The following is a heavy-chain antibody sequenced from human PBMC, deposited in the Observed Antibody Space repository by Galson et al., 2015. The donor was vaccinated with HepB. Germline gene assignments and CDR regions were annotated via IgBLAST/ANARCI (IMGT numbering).Heavy chain of an antibody. D-gene: IGHD2-8*02. V-gene: IGHV3-15*01. J-gene: IGHJ5*02. CDR2: IKSKTDGETT. Sequence: SLRLSCAASGFPFNNAWMTWVRQAPGMGLEWVGRIKSKTDGETTDYAAPVKGRLTISRDDSKNRLYLQMNSLKTEDTAVYCCTTDVYYSTYWSWLDPWGQGTLVTVSS. CDR1: GFPFNNAW. CDR3: TTDVYYSTYWSWLDP.